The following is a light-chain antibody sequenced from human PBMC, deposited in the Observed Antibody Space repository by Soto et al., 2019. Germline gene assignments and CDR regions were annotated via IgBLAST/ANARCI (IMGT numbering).Light chain of an antibody. V-gene: IGLV2-14*01. CDR2: AVS. CDR1: SSDVGAYNY. Sequence: QSVLTQPASVSGSPGQSITISCTGTSSDVGAYNYVSWYQQHPGRAPKLVIYAVSSRPSGVSNRFSGSKSDNTASLTISGLQAEDEADYYCSSYTSSSTVVFGGGTKLTVL. CDR3: SSYTSSSTVV. J-gene: IGLJ2*01.